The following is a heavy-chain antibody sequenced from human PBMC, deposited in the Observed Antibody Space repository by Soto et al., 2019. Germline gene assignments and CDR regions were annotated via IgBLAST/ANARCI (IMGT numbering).Heavy chain of an antibody. Sequence: EVQVLESGGGLVQPGGSLRLSCAASGFTFSSYAMSWARQAPGKGLEWVSVISGSGDSTDYADSVTGRFTISRDNFKNTLYLQMNSLRAGDTAVYYCAKAYYGALTGDWFDPWGQGTLVTVSS. J-gene: IGHJ5*02. V-gene: IGHV3-23*01. CDR2: ISGSGDST. CDR3: AKAYYGALTGDWFDP. D-gene: IGHD3-3*01. CDR1: GFTFSSYA.